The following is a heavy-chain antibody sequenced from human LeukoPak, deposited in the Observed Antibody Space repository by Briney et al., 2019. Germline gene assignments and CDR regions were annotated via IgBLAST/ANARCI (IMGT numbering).Heavy chain of an antibody. Sequence: GGSLRLSCAASGFTFSSYAMSWVRQAPGKGLEWVSAISGSGGSAYYADSVKGRFTISRDNAKNSLYLQMNSLRAEDTAVYYCARDSCSSTSCYTWGYYYYGMDVWGQGTTVTVSS. V-gene: IGHV3-23*01. D-gene: IGHD2-2*02. CDR1: GFTFSSYA. CDR2: ISGSGGSA. CDR3: ARDSCSSTSCYTWGYYYYGMDV. J-gene: IGHJ6*02.